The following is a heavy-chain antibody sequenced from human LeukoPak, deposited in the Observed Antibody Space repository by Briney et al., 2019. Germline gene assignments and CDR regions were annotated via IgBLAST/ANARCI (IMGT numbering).Heavy chain of an antibody. CDR3: AKDTPCTGWYEGCGYYGMDV. Sequence: PGGSLRLSCAASGFTFDDYAMHWVRQAPGKGLEWVSLISGDGGSTYYADSVKGRFTISRDNSKNSLYLQMNSLRTEDTALYYCAKDTPCTGWYEGCGYYGMDVWGQGTTVTVSS. CDR2: ISGDGGST. J-gene: IGHJ6*02. CDR1: GFTFDDYA. D-gene: IGHD6-19*01. V-gene: IGHV3-43*02.